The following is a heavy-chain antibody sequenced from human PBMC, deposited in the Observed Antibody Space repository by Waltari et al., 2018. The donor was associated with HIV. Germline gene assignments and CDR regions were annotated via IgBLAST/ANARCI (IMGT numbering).Heavy chain of an antibody. D-gene: IGHD3-3*01. CDR1: RESFNDPS. CDR2: IDPSGTA. V-gene: IGHV4-34*02. CDR3: ARTTLQWSVTSSDFWTGHPDHYSTLDA. Sequence: QVQLQQWGTGLLKPSGTLSLTCAVYRESFNDPSCTWIRLAPGKGLQWLGEIDPSGTAVYTKSLQGRLTISRDASKNQFSLNLKSVTAADTAVYFCARTTLQWSVTSSDFWTGHPDHYSTLDAWGQGTTVFVSS. J-gene: IGHJ5*02.